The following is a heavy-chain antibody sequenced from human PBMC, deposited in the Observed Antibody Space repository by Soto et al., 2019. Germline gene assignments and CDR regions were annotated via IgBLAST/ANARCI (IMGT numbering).Heavy chain of an antibody. CDR2: ISSSSSYV. CDR1: GFTFSSYS. D-gene: IGHD2-21*02. CDR3: ARDLVVVTLNHYYYYGMDV. V-gene: IGHV3-21*01. Sequence: GGSLRLSCAASGFTFSSYSMNWVRQAPWKGLEWVSSISSSSSYVYYADSVKGRFTISRDNAKNSLYLQMNSLRAEDTAVYYCARDLVVVTLNHYYYYGMDVWGQGTTVTVSS. J-gene: IGHJ6*01.